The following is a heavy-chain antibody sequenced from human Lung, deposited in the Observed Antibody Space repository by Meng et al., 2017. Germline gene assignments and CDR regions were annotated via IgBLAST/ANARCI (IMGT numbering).Heavy chain of an antibody. J-gene: IGHJ4*02. D-gene: IGHD3-10*01. CDR3: ARGPITMAHDFDY. V-gene: IGHV4-34*01. Sequence: VPVQRWGAGLFQRSETLSLTCVVSVGFFSDYYWSRIRQPPGKGLEWIGEINHSGRTNYNPSLGSRATISVDTSQNNLSLKLSSVPAADSAVYYCARGPITMAHDFDYWGQGTLVTVSS. CDR1: VGFFSDYY. CDR2: INHSGRT.